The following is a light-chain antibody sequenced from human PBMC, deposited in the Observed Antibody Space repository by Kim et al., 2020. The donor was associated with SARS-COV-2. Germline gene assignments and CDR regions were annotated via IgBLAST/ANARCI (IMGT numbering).Light chain of an antibody. Sequence: SSELTQDPAVSVALGQTVRITCQGDSLRKYYATWYQQKPGQAPVLLISGKNNRPSGIPDRFSGSSSGNTAPLTIAGAQAEDEADYYCNSRDTSHFVIFGGGTKLTVL. J-gene: IGLJ2*01. CDR2: GKN. CDR3: NSRDTSHFVI. CDR1: SLRKYY. V-gene: IGLV3-19*01.